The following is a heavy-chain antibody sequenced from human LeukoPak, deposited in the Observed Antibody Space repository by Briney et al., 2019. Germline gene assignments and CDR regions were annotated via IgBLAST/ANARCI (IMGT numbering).Heavy chain of an antibody. D-gene: IGHD4-17*01. CDR1: GYTFINYC. V-gene: IGHV1-18*01. Sequence: ASVKVSCKASGYTFINYCISWVRQAPGQGLEWMAWISGYNGNTNYAQKLQGRVTVTTDTSTSTAYMEQRSLRSDDTAVYYCAKTRCSDEYGDFDPWGQGTLVTVSS. CDR3: AKTRCSDEYGDFDP. J-gene: IGHJ5*02. CDR2: ISGYNGNT.